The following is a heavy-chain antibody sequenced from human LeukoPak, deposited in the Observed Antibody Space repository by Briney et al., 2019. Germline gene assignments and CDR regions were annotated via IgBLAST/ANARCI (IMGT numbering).Heavy chain of an antibody. J-gene: IGHJ5*02. CDR3: ARATETTFLGWFDP. CDR2: IYYSGST. V-gene: IGHV4-59*01. D-gene: IGHD1-7*01. CDR1: GGSISSYY. Sequence: SETLSLTCTVSGGSISSYYWSWIRQPPGKGLEWIGYIYYSGSTNYNPSLKSRVAISVDTSKNQFSLKLSSVTAADTAVYYCARATETTFLGWFDPWGQGTLVTVSS.